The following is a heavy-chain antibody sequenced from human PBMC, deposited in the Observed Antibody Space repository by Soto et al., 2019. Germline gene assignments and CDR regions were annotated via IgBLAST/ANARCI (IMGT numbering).Heavy chain of an antibody. CDR1: AGSMRRSGYF. CDR3: AKGGSGSYSNAFDI. D-gene: IGHD3-10*01. J-gene: IGHJ3*02. Sequence: SETLSLTCTVSAGSMRRSGYFLCCIRQPPRKGLEWIGSIYYSGSTYYNPSLKSRVTISVDTSKNQFSLKLSSVTAADTAVYYCAKGGSGSYSNAFDIWGQGTMVT. V-gene: IGHV4-39*01. CDR2: IYYSGST.